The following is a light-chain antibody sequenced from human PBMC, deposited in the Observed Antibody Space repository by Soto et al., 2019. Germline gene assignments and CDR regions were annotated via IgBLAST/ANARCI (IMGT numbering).Light chain of an antibody. CDR1: QSVSSSY. CDR3: QQYDSSPFT. CDR2: GAS. Sequence: ESVLTQSPGTLSMSPGERATLSCRASQSVSSSYSAWYQQKPGQAPRLLIYGASRMATGIPARFSGSGSGTDFTLTISRLEPEDFAVYYCQQYDSSPFTFGPGTKVDIK. J-gene: IGKJ3*01. V-gene: IGKV3-20*01.